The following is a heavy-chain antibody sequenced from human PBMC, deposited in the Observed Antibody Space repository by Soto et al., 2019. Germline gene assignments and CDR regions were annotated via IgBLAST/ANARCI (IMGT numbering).Heavy chain of an antibody. CDR3: ARGLMITFGGVIGDAFDI. CDR1: GYTFTSYY. V-gene: IGHV1-46*03. Sequence: QVQLVQSGAEVKKPGASVKVSCKASGYTFTSYYMHWVRQAPGQGLEWMGIINPSGGSTSYEQKFQGRVTMTRDTSTSKVYMELSSLGSEDTAVYYCARGLMITFGGVIGDAFDIWGQGTMVTVSS. J-gene: IGHJ3*02. CDR2: INPSGGST. D-gene: IGHD3-16*02.